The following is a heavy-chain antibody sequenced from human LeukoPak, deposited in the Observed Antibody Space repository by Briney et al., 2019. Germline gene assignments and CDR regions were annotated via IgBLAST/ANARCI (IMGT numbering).Heavy chain of an antibody. V-gene: IGHV4-4*07. Sequence: SETLSLTCNVSGASISGYYWSWIRQPAGKGLEWIGRIYTSGSTNYNPSLKSRVTMSVDTSKNQFSLELSSVTAADTAVYYCARESPSGRASDLWGQGTLVTVSS. CDR2: IYTSGST. CDR1: GASISGYY. J-gene: IGHJ3*01. D-gene: IGHD3-10*01. CDR3: ARESPSGRASDL.